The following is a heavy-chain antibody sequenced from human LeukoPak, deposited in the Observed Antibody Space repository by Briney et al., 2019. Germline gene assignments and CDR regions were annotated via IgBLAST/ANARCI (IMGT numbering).Heavy chain of an antibody. CDR1: GYTFIAYY. CDR3: ARGPSDASFDY. J-gene: IGHJ4*02. CDR2: INPINGGI. V-gene: IGHV1-2*02. D-gene: IGHD1-26*01. Sequence: ASGKVSCKTSGYTFIAYYIHWMRQAPGQGFEWMGWINPINGGIRVAQKFQGRVTMTRDTSMNTVYVELSGLLTDDTAVYFCARGPSDASFDYWGQGTLVTVSS.